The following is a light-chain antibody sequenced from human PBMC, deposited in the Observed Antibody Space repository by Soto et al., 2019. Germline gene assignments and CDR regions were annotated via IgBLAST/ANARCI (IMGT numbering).Light chain of an antibody. CDR2: EVT. J-gene: IGLJ1*01. V-gene: IGLV2-23*02. CDR1: SDIGNYNL. Sequence: QSVLTQPPSVSGSPGQSVTISCSGSDIGNYNLVSWYQHLPGRAPKLLIFEVTMRPSGISDRFSGSKSASTASLTISGLQAEDEGDYYCASYAGSRTYVFESGTKVTVL. CDR3: ASYAGSRTYV.